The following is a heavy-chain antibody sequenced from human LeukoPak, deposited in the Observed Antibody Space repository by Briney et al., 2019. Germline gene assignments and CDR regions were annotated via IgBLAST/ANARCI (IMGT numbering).Heavy chain of an antibody. CDR2: ISYDGSNK. CDR1: GFTFSSYA. D-gene: IGHD6-13*01. J-gene: IGHJ6*02. V-gene: IGHV3-30-3*02. CDR3: AKYRSAAGTFHYGMDV. Sequence: GGSLRLSCAASGFTFSSYAMHWVRQAPGKGLEWVAVISYDGSNKYYADSVKGRFTISRDNSKNTLYLQMNSLRAEDTAVYYCAKYRSAAGTFHYGMDVWGQGTTVTVSS.